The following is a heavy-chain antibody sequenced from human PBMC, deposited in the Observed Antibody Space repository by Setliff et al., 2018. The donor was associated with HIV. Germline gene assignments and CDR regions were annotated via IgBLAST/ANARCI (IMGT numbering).Heavy chain of an antibody. CDR3: VRSPGSFISTDSTEAGDY. CDR2: INLNTGAT. D-gene: IGHD3-22*01. V-gene: IGHV1-2*02. Sequence: ASVKVSCKPSEYDINDQYINWVRQAPGQGLEWMGWINLNTGATKYAQKLQVRVTLTRDTSMTTAYMELRSLRSDDTAVYYCVRSPGSFISTDSTEAGDYWGQGTLVTV. CDR1: EYDINDQY. J-gene: IGHJ4*02.